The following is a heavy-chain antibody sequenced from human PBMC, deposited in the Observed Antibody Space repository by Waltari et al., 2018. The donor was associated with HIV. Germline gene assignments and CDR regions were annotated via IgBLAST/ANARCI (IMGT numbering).Heavy chain of an antibody. CDR3: ASGGDCLSNRFSGGLMGY. D-gene: IGHD3-16*01. J-gene: IGHJ4*02. Sequence: QVQLVESGGGVVQPGGSLKLSCAASGFTFSNSALHCVRQAPGKGLERAALISLDGDNKKYAHAVWGRSTVSRDNSNNPLYLQMNSLGPGDTALQYCASGGDCLSNRFSGGLMGYWGQGTLFSVSS. CDR2: ISLDGDNK. V-gene: IGHV3-30*14. CDR1: GFTFSNSA.